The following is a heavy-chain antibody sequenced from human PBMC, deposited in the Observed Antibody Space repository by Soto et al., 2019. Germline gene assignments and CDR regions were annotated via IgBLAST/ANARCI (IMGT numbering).Heavy chain of an antibody. V-gene: IGHV3-30*18. CDR2: ISYDGTEK. J-gene: IGHJ4*02. D-gene: IGHD4-17*01. CDR3: AKAYATTVLDS. Sequence: QVQLVESGGGVVQPGRSLRLSCAASGFSFAYYGMHWVRQAPGKGLEWVAVISYDGTEKYYEDSVKGRFTISRDNTKNRLDLQMNSLRGEDTAVYFCAKAYATTVLDSWGQGTLVTVSS. CDR1: GFSFAYYG.